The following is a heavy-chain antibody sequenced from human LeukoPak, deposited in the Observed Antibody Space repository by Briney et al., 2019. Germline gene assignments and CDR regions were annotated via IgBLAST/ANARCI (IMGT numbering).Heavy chain of an antibody. Sequence: ASVKVSCKASGYTFTGYYMHWVRPAPGQGREWMGWINPNSGGTNYAQKFQGRVTMTRDTSISTAYMELSRLRSDDTAVYYCARDRYYYDSSGYPGYWGEGTLVTVSS. CDR1: GYTFTGYY. CDR2: INPNSGGT. V-gene: IGHV1-2*02. D-gene: IGHD3-22*01. CDR3: ARDRYYYDSSGYPGY. J-gene: IGHJ4*02.